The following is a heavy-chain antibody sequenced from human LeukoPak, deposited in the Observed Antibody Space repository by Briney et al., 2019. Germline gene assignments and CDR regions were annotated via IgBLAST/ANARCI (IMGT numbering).Heavy chain of an antibody. CDR3: ARHRSGGSQDDAFDI. D-gene: IGHD2-15*01. CDR2: IKQDGSEK. Sequence: GGSLRLSCAASGFTLSNNGMHWVRQAPGKGLEWVADIKQDGSEKYYVDSVKGRFTISRQNAKNSLFLQMNSLRAEDTAVYYCARHRSGGSQDDAFDIWGQGTMVTVSS. CDR1: GFTLSNNG. V-gene: IGHV3-7*01. J-gene: IGHJ3*02.